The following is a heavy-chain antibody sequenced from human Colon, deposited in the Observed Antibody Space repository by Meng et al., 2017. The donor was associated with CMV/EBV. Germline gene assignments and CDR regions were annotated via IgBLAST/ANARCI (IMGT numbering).Heavy chain of an antibody. CDR2: ISSSGSTT. D-gene: IGHD2-15*01. CDR3: ARTSGPLRGVV. Sequence: CSASGVSFSDYYMSWIRQAPGKGLEWVSCISSSGSTTYYADSVKGRFTISRDNAKNSLHLQMNSLRADDTAMYYCARTSGPLRGVVWGQGTLVTVSS. V-gene: IGHV3-11*01. J-gene: IGHJ4*02. CDR1: GVSFSDYY.